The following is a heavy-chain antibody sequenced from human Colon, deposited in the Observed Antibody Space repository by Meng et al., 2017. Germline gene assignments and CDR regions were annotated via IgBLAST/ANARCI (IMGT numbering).Heavy chain of an antibody. CDR2: IYHSGST. CDR1: GGSISSSNW. Sequence: QGQLRESGPVLWKPAGTLSLTCAASGGSISSSNWWSWVRQPPGKWLGWSGEIYHSGSTNYNPSLKRRVTISVDKSKNQFSLKLSSVTAADTAVYYCASGRKYCSSTSCYGQFDYWGQGTLVTVSS. CDR3: ASGRKYCSSTSCYGQFDY. V-gene: IGHV4-4*02. D-gene: IGHD2-2*01. J-gene: IGHJ4*02.